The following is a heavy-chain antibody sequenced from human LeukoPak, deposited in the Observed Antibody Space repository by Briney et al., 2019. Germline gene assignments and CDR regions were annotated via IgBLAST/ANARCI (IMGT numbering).Heavy chain of an antibody. V-gene: IGHV1-46*01. D-gene: IGHD3-3*01. Sequence: GASVKVSCKASGYTFTNYEINWVRQTTGQGLEWMGVINPSAGSTSYAQKFQDRVTMTRDTSTSTVYLHLSSLRSEDTAVYYCARGGYDFSSGHYPDNWGQGTLVTVSS. CDR2: INPSAGST. CDR3: ARGGYDFSSGHYPDN. CDR1: GYTFTNYE. J-gene: IGHJ4*02.